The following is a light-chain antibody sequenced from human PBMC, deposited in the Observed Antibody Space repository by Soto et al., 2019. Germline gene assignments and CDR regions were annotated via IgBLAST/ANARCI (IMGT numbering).Light chain of an antibody. J-gene: IGLJ3*02. Sequence: QSVLTQPASVSGSPGQSITIACTGTNRDVGSYNLVSWYQQRPGEAPKLIISEVRNRPSGISYRFTGSKSGNAASLTISGLKAEYEADDYCSSYTTTLTLVFGGGTTVTVL. CDR3: SSYTTTLTLV. CDR1: NRDVGSYNL. V-gene: IGLV2-14*01. CDR2: EVR.